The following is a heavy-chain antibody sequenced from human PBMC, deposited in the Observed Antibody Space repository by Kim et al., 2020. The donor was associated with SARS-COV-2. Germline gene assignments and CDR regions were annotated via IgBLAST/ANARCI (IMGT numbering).Heavy chain of an antibody. D-gene: IGHD3-16*01. CDR3: ARRGGLDN. Sequence: GGSLRPSCVASGFTFSTYWMSWVRQAPGKGLEWVATIKEDGSQKYYLDSVKGRFTISRDNAKNSLYLQMSSLRAEDTAVYYCARRGGLDNWGQGTLVTVS. V-gene: IGHV3-7*01. CDR1: GFTFSTYW. CDR2: IKEDGSQK. J-gene: IGHJ4*02.